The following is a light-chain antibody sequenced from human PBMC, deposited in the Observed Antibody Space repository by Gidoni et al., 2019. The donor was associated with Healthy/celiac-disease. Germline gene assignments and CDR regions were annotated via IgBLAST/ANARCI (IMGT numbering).Light chain of an antibody. CDR3: QQRSNWPLALT. Sequence: EIALTQSPATLSLSPGERATLSCRASQSVSSSLAWYQQKPGQATRLLIYAASNRATGIPARFSGSGSGTDFTLTISSLEPEDLAVYYCQQRSNWPLALTFGGGTKVEIK. V-gene: IGKV3-11*01. CDR2: AAS. CDR1: QSVSSS. J-gene: IGKJ4*01.